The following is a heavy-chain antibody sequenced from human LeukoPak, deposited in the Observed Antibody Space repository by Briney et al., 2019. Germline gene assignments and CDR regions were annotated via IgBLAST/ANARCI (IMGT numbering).Heavy chain of an antibody. D-gene: IGHD1-26*01. CDR1: GFSLTSYW. Sequence: GESLKISCKGSGFSLTSYWIGWVRQMPGKGLEWKGIIYPGDSDTRYSPSFQGQVSISADKSIGTAYLQWSSLKASDTAMYYCARSYSGRYAYFDYWGQGTLLTVSS. V-gene: IGHV5-51*01. CDR2: IYPGDSDT. CDR3: ARSYSGRYAYFDY. J-gene: IGHJ4*02.